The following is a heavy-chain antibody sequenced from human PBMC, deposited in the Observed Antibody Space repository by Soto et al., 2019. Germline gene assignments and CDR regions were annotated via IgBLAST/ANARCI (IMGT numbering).Heavy chain of an antibody. Sequence: ASVKVSCKASGYTFTSYSISWVRQAPGQGLEWMGWISAYNGNTNYAQKLQGRLTMTTDTSTSIAYMELRSLRSEDTAVYYCARHFDRSTTWLRRAGYYYYGMDVWGQGTMVTVSS. CDR3: ARHFDRSTTWLRRAGYYYYGMDV. V-gene: IGHV1-18*01. J-gene: IGHJ6*02. CDR2: ISAYNGNT. CDR1: GYTFTSYS. D-gene: IGHD5-12*01.